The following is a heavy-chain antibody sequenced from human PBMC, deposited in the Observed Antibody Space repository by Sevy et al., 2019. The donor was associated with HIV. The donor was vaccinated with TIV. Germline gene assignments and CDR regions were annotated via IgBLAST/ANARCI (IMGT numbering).Heavy chain of an antibody. Sequence: GGSLRLSCAASGFSLSTYWMSWVRQAPGKGLEWVENIKQDGSVKYYVDSVKGRFTISRDNARNFLYLQMNSLRAEDTALYYCVRAIAADGSFWGQGTLVTVSS. D-gene: IGHD6-13*01. CDR1: GFSLSTYW. CDR3: VRAIAADGSF. V-gene: IGHV3-7*01. J-gene: IGHJ1*01. CDR2: IKQDGSVK.